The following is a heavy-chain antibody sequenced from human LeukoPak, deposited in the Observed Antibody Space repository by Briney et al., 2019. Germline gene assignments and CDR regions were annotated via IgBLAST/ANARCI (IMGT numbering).Heavy chain of an antibody. D-gene: IGHD2-15*01. V-gene: IGHV3-30*02. CDR3: AKIRLVVVATIDDVFDI. CDR1: GFTFSNYG. CDR2: IRYDGSNK. J-gene: IGHJ3*02. Sequence: GGSLRLSCAASGFTFSNYGMHWVRRAPGKGLKWVAFIRYDGSNKYYADSVKGRFTISRDNSKSTLYLQMNSLRADDTAVYYCAKIRLVVVATIDDVFDIWGQGTMVTVSS.